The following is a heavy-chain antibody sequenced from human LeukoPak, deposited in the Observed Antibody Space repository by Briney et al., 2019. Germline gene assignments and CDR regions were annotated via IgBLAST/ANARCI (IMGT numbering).Heavy chain of an antibody. Sequence: GGSLRLSCAASGFTVSSNYMSWVRQAPGKGLEWVSVIYSGGSTYYADSVKGRFTISRDNSKNTLYLQMNSLRAEDTAVHYCARGPHSIVAAGGGFDSWGQGTLVTVSS. J-gene: IGHJ4*02. CDR2: IYSGGST. CDR3: ARGPHSIVAAGGGFDS. V-gene: IGHV3-66*02. CDR1: GFTVSSNY. D-gene: IGHD6-13*01.